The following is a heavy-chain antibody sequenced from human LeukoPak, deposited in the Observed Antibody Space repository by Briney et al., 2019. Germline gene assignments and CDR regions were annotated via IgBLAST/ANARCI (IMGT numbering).Heavy chain of an antibody. J-gene: IGHJ4*02. V-gene: IGHV3-53*01. CDR2: IYSAGST. Sequence: GGSLRLSCADSGFTVIMNYISWVRQAPGKGLEWVSIIYSAGSTYYADSVRGRFTISRDSSKNTVCLQMNSLRAEDTAVYYCASGGRGAHKSYSDTFHYWGQGTLVTVSS. CDR1: GFTVIMNY. D-gene: IGHD2-15*01. CDR3: ASGGRGAHKSYSDTFHY.